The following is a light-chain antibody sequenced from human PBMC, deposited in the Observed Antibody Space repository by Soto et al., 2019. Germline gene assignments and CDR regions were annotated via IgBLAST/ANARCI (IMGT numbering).Light chain of an antibody. Sequence: IQMTQSPSTASSSLGDRVSITCRASQNINTWLAWYQQKQGKAPKLLILKASSLESGVPSRFSGSVSGTEGTITISSLKKDDRATYYCQQYNNYFWAFGQGTQV. CDR2: KAS. CDR3: QQYNNYFWA. V-gene: IGKV1-5*03. J-gene: IGKJ1*01. CDR1: QNINTW.